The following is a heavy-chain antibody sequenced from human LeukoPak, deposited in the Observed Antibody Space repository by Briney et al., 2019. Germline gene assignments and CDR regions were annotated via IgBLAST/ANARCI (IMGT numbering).Heavy chain of an antibody. J-gene: IGHJ4*02. CDR2: ISWDGGST. V-gene: IGHV3-43*01. CDR1: DFSFATYG. CDR3: AKEGRGGSFDY. D-gene: IGHD3-16*01. Sequence: GGSLRLSCAASDFSFATYGMGWVRQAPGKGLEWVSLISWDGGSTYYADSVKGRFTISRDISKNSLYLQMNSLRTEDTALYYCAKEGRGGSFDYWGQGTLVTVSS.